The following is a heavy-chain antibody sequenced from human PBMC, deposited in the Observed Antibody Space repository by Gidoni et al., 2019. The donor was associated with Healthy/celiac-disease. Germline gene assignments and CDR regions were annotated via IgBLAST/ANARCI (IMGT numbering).Heavy chain of an antibody. Sequence: EVQLLASGGGLVQPGGSLRLSCAASGFPFSSYAMSWVRQAPGKGLEWVSAIIGSGGSTYYADSVKGRFTISRDNSKNTLYLQMNSLRAEDTAVYYCANLVAGQYYYYYGMDVWGQGTTVTVSS. D-gene: IGHD6-19*01. CDR2: IIGSGGST. J-gene: IGHJ6*02. CDR1: GFPFSSYA. CDR3: ANLVAGQYYYYYGMDV. V-gene: IGHV3-23*01.